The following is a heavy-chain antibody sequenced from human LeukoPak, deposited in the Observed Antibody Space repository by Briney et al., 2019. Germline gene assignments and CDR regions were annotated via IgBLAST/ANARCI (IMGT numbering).Heavy chain of an antibody. CDR2: IYYSGST. V-gene: IGHV4-31*03. CDR3: ARSPGGLFRPAAINFDY. CDR1: GGSISSGGYY. J-gene: IGHJ4*02. D-gene: IGHD2-2*01. Sequence: SLETLSLTCTVSGGSISSGGYYWSWIRQHPGKGLEWIGYIYYSGSTYYNPSLKSRVTISVDTSKNQFSLKLSSVTAADTAVYYCARSPGGLFRPAAINFDYWGQGTLVTVSS.